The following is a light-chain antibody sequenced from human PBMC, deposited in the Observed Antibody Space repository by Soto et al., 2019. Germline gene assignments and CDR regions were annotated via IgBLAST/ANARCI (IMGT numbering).Light chain of an antibody. CDR3: SSYTSSSSLL. CDR1: SSDVGSYNL. V-gene: IGLV2-14*02. J-gene: IGLJ3*02. CDR2: EVS. Sequence: QSALTQPASVSGSPGQSITISCTGTSSDVGSYNLVSWYQQHPGKAPKLMIYEVSNRPSGVFNRVSGSKSGDTASLTISGLQADDGADYDCSSYTSSSSLLFGGGTKLTVL.